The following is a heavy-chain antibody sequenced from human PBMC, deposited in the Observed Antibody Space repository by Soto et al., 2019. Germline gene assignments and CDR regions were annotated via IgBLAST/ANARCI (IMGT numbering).Heavy chain of an antibody. CDR2: INPNSGGT. Sequence: ASVKVSCKASGYTFTGYYMHWVRQAPGQGLEWMGWINPNSGGTNYAQKFQGWVTMTRDTSISTAYMELSRLRSDDTAVYYCARDYGSGSSTTPSLYGMDVWGQGTTVTVSS. J-gene: IGHJ6*02. CDR3: ARDYGSGSSTTPSLYGMDV. CDR1: GYTFTGYY. D-gene: IGHD3-10*01. V-gene: IGHV1-2*04.